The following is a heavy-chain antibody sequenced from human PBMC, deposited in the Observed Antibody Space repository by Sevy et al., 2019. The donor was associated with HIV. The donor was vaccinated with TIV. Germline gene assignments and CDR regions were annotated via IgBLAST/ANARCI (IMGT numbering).Heavy chain of an antibody. V-gene: IGHV3-30-3*01. Sequence: GGSLRLSCAVSGFSFSHYAFHWVRQAPGKGLEWVSLISYDGTYKYYADSVKGRFTISRDNSKNTLYLQMNSLRGNDTAVYYCARVVVSYCTNDGYHRFDYWGPGALVTVSS. CDR3: ARVVVSYCTNDGYHRFDY. CDR1: GFSFSHYA. D-gene: IGHD2-8*01. J-gene: IGHJ4*02. CDR2: ISYDGTYK.